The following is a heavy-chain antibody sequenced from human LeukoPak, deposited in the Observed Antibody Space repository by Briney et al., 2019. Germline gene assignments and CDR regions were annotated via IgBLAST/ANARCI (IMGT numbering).Heavy chain of an antibody. J-gene: IGHJ4*02. CDR1: GFTFSSYE. Sequence: GGSLRLSCAASGFTFSSYEMNWVRQAPGKGLEWVSYISSSGSTIYYADSVKGRFTISRDNAEISLYLQMKSLRAEDTAVYYCARVSAAAVTFDYWGQGTLVTVSS. CDR2: ISSSGSTI. CDR3: ARVSAAAVTFDY. V-gene: IGHV3-48*03. D-gene: IGHD6-13*01.